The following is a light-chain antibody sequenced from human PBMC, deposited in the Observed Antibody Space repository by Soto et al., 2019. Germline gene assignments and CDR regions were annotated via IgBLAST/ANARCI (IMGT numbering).Light chain of an antibody. J-gene: IGKJ1*01. CDR1: QSVRSSY. V-gene: IGKV3-20*01. CDR3: QQYGSPWT. CDR2: GAS. Sequence: EIVLTQSPGTLSLSPGERATLSCRASQSVRSSYLAWYQQKPGQAPRLLIYGASSRATGIPDRFSGSGSGTDFALTISRLEPEDFAVYYCQQYGSPWTFGQGTKV.